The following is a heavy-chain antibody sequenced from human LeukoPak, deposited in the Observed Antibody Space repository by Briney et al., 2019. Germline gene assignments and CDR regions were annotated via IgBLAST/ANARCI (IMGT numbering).Heavy chain of an antibody. D-gene: IGHD1-26*01. CDR1: GGSISTYY. CDR3: ARGGNYWPQWWFDP. Sequence: SETLSLTCTVSGGSISTYYWSWLRQPPGKGLEWIGYIYYTGSTSYNPSLKSRVTMSLDASKNQFSLELNSVTPADTAVYYCARGGNYWPQWWFDPWGRGTLVSVSP. V-gene: IGHV4-59*01. J-gene: IGHJ5*02. CDR2: IYYTGST.